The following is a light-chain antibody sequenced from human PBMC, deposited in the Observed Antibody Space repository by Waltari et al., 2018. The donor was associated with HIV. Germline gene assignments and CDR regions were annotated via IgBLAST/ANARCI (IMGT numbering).Light chain of an antibody. CDR2: WAS. CDR3: QQYFATPPT. CDR1: RTILYTSNNQNY. J-gene: IGKJ4*01. V-gene: IGKV4-1*01. Sequence: DIVMTQSPDSLAVSLGERATIKCKSSRTILYTSNNQNYLAWYQQKPGQPPKLLIYWASTRQPGVPDRFSSSGSGTDFTLTISSLQAEDVAVYSCQQYFATPPTFGGGTKVEIK.